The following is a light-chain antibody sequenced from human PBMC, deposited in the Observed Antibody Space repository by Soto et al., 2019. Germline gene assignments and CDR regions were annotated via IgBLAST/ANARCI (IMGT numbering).Light chain of an antibody. CDR3: QQPNTFPST. CDR1: QGLSTW. J-gene: IGKJ3*01. Sequence: DIQMTQSPSSVSASVGDRVTITCRASQGLSTWLAWYQQKPGKAPKLLIYAASSFQSGVPSRFSGSGSGTYFTLTISRLPPEDSATYYCQQPNTFPSTFGPGTKMDL. V-gene: IGKV1-12*02. CDR2: AAS.